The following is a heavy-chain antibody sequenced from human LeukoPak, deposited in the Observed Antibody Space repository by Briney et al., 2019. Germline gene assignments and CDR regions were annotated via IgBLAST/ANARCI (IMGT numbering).Heavy chain of an antibody. Sequence: PSETLSLTCTVSGNSFGDYYWSWIRQPAGKGLEWIGRIYTSGSTTYNPSLKSRVTMSVDTSKIQFSLNLMSVTAADTAVYYCTRDTGTTGEVKFDPWGQGTLVTVSS. D-gene: IGHD4-17*01. CDR3: TRDTGTTGEVKFDP. V-gene: IGHV4-4*07. J-gene: IGHJ5*02. CDR2: IYTSGST. CDR1: GNSFGDYY.